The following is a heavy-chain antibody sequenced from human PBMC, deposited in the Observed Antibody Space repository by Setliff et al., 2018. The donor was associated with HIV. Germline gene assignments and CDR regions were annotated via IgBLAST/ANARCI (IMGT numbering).Heavy chain of an antibody. D-gene: IGHD3-22*01. CDR3: ARDARYYYDSSGYYPFDY. V-gene: IGHV1-18*01. J-gene: IGHJ4*02. CDR1: GYTFTSYG. Sequence: ASVKVSCKASGYTFTSYGISWVRQAPGQGLEWMGWINPNNGGTNYAQKFQGRVTMTTDTSTSTAYMELRSLRSDDTAVYYCARDARYYYDSSGYYPFDYWGQGTLVTVSS. CDR2: INPNNGGT.